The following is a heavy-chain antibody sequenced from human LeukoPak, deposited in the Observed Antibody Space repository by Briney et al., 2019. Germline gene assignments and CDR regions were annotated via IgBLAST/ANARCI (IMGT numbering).Heavy chain of an antibody. D-gene: IGHD5-18*01. Sequence: SETLSLTCTVSGGSIRSYYWSWVRQPPGKGLEWIGYVSYSGSTDYNPSLKSRVIISIDTSKNQFSLRLSSVTAADTAVYYCARENDRYGRIDYWGQGTQVTVSS. J-gene: IGHJ4*02. CDR1: GGSIRSYY. CDR3: ARENDRYGRIDY. V-gene: IGHV4-59*01. CDR2: VSYSGST.